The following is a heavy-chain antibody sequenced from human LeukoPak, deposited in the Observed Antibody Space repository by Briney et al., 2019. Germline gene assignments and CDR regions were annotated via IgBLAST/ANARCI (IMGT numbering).Heavy chain of an antibody. D-gene: IGHD5-18*01. CDR3: ARIGHSYRLDY. V-gene: IGHV4-39*01. CDR2: IYYSGST. CDR1: GGSISSSSYY. Sequence: PSETLSLTCTVSGGSISSSSYYWGWIRQPPGKGLEWIGSIYYSGSTYYNPSLKSRVTISVDTSKNQFSLKLSSVTAADTAVYYCARIGHSYRLDYWGQGTLVTVSS. J-gene: IGHJ4*02.